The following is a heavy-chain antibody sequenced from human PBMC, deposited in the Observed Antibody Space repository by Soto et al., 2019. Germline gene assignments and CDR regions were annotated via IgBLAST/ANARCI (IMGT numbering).Heavy chain of an antibody. CDR3: ARNQSVSNHHGRAA. J-gene: IGHJ6*04. CDR1: GGTFSSYA. Sequence: QVQLVQSGAEVKKPGSSVKVSCKASGGTFSSYAISWVRQAPGQGLEWMGGIIPIFGTANYAQKFQGRVTITADESTSTAYRELGSRRSEDTAVYYCARNQSVSNHHGRAAWGKGTPVTVSS. V-gene: IGHV1-69*12. CDR2: IIPIFGTA. D-gene: IGHD4-4*01.